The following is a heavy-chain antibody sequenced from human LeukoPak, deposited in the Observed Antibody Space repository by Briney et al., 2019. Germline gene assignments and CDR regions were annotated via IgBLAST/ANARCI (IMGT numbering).Heavy chain of an antibody. Sequence: ASVKVSCKASGYTFTSYDINWVRQATGQGLEWMGWMNPNSGNTGYAQKFQGRVTMTRNTSISTAYMELNSLRSEDTAVYYCARGYVVYYYYYGMDVWGQGATVTVSS. D-gene: IGHD2-15*01. J-gene: IGHJ6*02. CDR3: ARGYVVYYYYYGMDV. V-gene: IGHV1-8*01. CDR1: GYTFTSYD. CDR2: MNPNSGNT.